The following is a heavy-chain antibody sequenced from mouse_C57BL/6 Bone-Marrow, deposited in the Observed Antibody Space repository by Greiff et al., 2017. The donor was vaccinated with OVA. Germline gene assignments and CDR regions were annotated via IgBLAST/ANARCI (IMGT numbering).Heavy chain of an antibody. V-gene: IGHV1-59*01. CDR2: IDPSDSST. D-gene: IGHD2-2*01. J-gene: IGHJ2*01. CDR1: GYTFTSYW. Sequence: QVQLQQPGAELVRPGTSVKLSCKASGYTFTSYWMHWVKQRPGQGLEWIGVIDPSDSSTNYNQKLQGQATLTVDTSARTAYMQLSSLTSEDSAVYYCARNYGYDDWGQGTTLTGSS. CDR3: ARNYGYDD.